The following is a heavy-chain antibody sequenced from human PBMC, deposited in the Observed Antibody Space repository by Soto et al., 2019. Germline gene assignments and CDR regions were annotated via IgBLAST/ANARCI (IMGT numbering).Heavy chain of an antibody. CDR3: AREGSAPYYYAVMDV. Sequence: QVQLEQSGAEVKKPGDSMKVSCKASGYTFTTYGISWVRQAPGQGLEWMGWINGYNGNTHYPQKPQGRVHKTTDPSTSTTDMGLRSMRSDAAAVYYCAREGSAPYYYAVMDVWGRGTTMTVSS. J-gene: IGHJ6*02. CDR1: GYTFTTYG. D-gene: IGHD6-19*01. CDR2: INGYNGNT. V-gene: IGHV1-18*01.